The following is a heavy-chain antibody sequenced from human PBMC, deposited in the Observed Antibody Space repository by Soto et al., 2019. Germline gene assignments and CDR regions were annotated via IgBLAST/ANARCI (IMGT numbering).Heavy chain of an antibody. CDR1: GGSISSNNW. D-gene: IGHD2-8*01. CDR3: ARVMEGPTYLPSGPDY. V-gene: IGHV4-4*01. CDR2: IFHDGSV. Sequence: VQLQESGPGLVNSSGTLSLTCAVSGGSISSNNWWSWVRQPPGKGLDWMGEIFHDGSVNYNPSRGGRVTISVDKSNNRVTLNLNSVTAADTAIYCCARVMEGPTYLPSGPDYWGQGTLVTVSP. J-gene: IGHJ4*02.